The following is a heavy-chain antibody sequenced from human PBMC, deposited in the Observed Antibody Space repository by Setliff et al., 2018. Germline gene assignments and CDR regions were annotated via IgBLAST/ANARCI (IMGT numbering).Heavy chain of an antibody. V-gene: IGHV4-39*02. CDR2: VDHSGNT. CDR1: GDSISRSTYY. J-gene: IGHJ4*02. Sequence: ASETLSLTCTVSGDSISRSTYYWGWIRQSPGKGLDWIGTVDHSGNTFYNPSLKSRVTISVDTSKNHFSLKLTSVSAADTAVYYCARRDSTGYYGYSFDFWGQGTLVTVSS. CDR3: ARRDSTGYYGYSFDF. D-gene: IGHD3-22*01.